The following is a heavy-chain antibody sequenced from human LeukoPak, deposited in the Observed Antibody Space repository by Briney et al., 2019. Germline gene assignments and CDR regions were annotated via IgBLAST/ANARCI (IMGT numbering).Heavy chain of an antibody. J-gene: IGHJ4*02. CDR3: AREVGRGFDY. CDR2: ISFDGSDK. V-gene: IGHV3-30*04. CDR1: GFTFSSYA. Sequence: GGSLRLSCAASGFTFSSYAMHWVRQAPGKGLEWVALISFDGSDKYYADSVKGRFTISRDNSKNTLYLQMNSLRAEDTAVYYCAREVGRGFDYWGQGTLVTVSS. D-gene: IGHD1-26*01.